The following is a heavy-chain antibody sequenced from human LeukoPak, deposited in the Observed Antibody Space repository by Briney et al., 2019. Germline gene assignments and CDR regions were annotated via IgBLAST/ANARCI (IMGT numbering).Heavy chain of an antibody. Sequence: GGSLRLSCAASGFTFNSYSMNWVRQAPGKGLEWVAVISYDGSKKYYPESVRGRFTISRDNSKNTLFLQMNSLRAEDTAVYYCAKDFGYDSGTYLEQWGQGTLVTVSS. V-gene: IGHV3-30*18. J-gene: IGHJ4*02. CDR3: AKDFGYDSGTYLEQ. D-gene: IGHD3-10*01. CDR2: ISYDGSKK. CDR1: GFTFNSYS.